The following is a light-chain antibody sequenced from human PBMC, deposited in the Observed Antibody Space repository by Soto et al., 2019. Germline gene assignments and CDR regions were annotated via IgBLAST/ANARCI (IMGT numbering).Light chain of an antibody. CDR3: QQYNNWPQWT. CDR1: QSVSSN. CDR2: GAS. J-gene: IGKJ1*01. Sequence: EIVMTQPPATLSVSPGERATLSCRASQSVSSNLAWYQQKPGQAPRLLIYGASTRATGIPARFSGSGSGTEFTLTVSSLQSEDFAVYYCQQYNNWPQWTFGQGTKVE. V-gene: IGKV3-15*01.